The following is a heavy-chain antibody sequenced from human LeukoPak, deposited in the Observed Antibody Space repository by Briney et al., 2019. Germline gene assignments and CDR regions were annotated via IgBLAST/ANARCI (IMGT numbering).Heavy chain of an antibody. CDR3: AKMNVLTGYYTPNFDF. V-gene: IGHV3-23*01. Sequence: GGSLRLSCAASGXTFSSYAMSWVRQAPRKGLEWVSVVSGSGSSTDYADSVKGRFTISRDNSKNTLYLQMSSLSAEDTAVYYCAKMNVLTGYYTPNFDFWGQGTLVTVSS. J-gene: IGHJ4*02. CDR1: GXTFSSYA. D-gene: IGHD3-9*01. CDR2: VSGSGSST.